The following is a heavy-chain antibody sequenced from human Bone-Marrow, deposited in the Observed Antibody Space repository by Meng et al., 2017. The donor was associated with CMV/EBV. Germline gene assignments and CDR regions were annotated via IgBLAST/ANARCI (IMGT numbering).Heavy chain of an antibody. CDR1: GGSVNSGSYY. V-gene: IGHV4-61*01. J-gene: IGHJ4*02. CDR3: ARDLYYGSGLDY. CDR2: IYYSGST. D-gene: IGHD3-10*01. Sequence: SETLSLTCTVSGGSVNSGSYYWSWIRKPPGKGLEWIGRIYYSGSTKYSPSLKSRVTISVDMSKNQFSPRLSSVTAADTAVYFCARDLYYGSGLDYWGRGTLVTVSS.